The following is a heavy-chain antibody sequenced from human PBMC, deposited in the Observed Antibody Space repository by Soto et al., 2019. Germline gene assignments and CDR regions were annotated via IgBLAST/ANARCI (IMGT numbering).Heavy chain of an antibody. D-gene: IGHD5-18*01. CDR2: ISGSGGST. CDR1: GFTFIGYA. CDR3: AKVAREDTAMSTNY. J-gene: IGHJ4*02. V-gene: IGHV3-23*01. Sequence: PGGSLRLSCAASGFTFIGYAMSWVRQAPGKGLKWVSAISGSGGSTYYADSVKGRFTISRDNSKNTLYLQMNSLRAEDTAVYFCAKVAREDTAMSTNYWGQGTLVTVSS.